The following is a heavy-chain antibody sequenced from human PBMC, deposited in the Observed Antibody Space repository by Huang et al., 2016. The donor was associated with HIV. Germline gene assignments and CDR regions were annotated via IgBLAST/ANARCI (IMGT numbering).Heavy chain of an antibody. Sequence: QVQLEQWGAGLLKASETLSLTCAVYGGSFSGYYWNWLRQAPGKGLEWVGENNQSGNTNYNPSRKSRVNMSVDTSKSQFSLYLTSLSAADTGTYFCARRYNSRRDYWGRGTLVTVHS. J-gene: IGHJ4*02. CDR2: NNQSGNT. D-gene: IGHD3-22*01. V-gene: IGHV4-34*02. CDR3: ARRYNSRRDY. CDR1: GGSFSGYY.